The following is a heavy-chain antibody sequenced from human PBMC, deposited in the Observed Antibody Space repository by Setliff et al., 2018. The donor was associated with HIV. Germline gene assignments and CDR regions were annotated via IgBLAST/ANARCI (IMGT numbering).Heavy chain of an antibody. Sequence: SETLSLTCTVSGGSIRTYYWSWIRQPPGTGLEWIGYIFYSVNTNYNPSLQGRVTISVDTSKNQFSLKLSSVTAADTAVYYCARPAREEYCRGRTCYPNWFDPWGPGTLVTVSS. V-gene: IGHV4-59*08. D-gene: IGHD2-15*01. CDR2: IFYSVNT. J-gene: IGHJ5*02. CDR3: ARPAREEYCRGRTCYPNWFDP. CDR1: GGSIRTYY.